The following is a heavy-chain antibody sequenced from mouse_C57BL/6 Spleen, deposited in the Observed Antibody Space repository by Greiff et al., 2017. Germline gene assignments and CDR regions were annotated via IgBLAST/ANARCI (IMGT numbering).Heavy chain of an antibody. CDR1: GYTFTSYW. CDR3: ARSDRGDAMDY. Sequence: VQLQQSGAELVKPGASVKLSCKASGYTFTSYWMHWVKQRPGQGLEWIGMIHPNSGSTNYNEKFKSKATLTVDKSSSTAYMQLSSLTSEDSAVYYCARSDRGDAMDYWGQGTSVTVSS. J-gene: IGHJ4*01. D-gene: IGHD2-14*01. CDR2: IHPNSGST. V-gene: IGHV1-64*01.